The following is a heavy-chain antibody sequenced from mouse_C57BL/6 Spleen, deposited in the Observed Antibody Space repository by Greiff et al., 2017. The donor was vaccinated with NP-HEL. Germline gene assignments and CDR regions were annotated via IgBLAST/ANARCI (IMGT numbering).Heavy chain of an antibody. CDR1: GYTFTSYW. J-gene: IGHJ1*03. CDR3: ARVDYGNYGGYFDV. V-gene: IGHV1-50*01. D-gene: IGHD2-1*01. Sequence: VQLQQSGAELVKPGASVKLSCKASGYTFTSYWMQWVKQRPGQGLEWIGEIDPSDSYTNYNQKFKGKATLTVDTSSSTAYMQLSSLTSEDSAVYYCARVDYGNYGGYFDVWGTGTTVTVSS. CDR2: IDPSDSYT.